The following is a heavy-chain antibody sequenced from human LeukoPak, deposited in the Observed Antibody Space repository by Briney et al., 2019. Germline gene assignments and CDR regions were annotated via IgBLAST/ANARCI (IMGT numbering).Heavy chain of an antibody. V-gene: IGHV3-7*01. Sequence: PGGSLRLSCTASGFTFSSYWMNWVRQAPGKGLEWVDNIKQDGSEKYYVDSVKGRFTISRDNTKNSMYLQMNNLRTDDTAVYYCATSRTFDYWGQGTLVTVSS. CDR2: IKQDGSEK. J-gene: IGHJ4*02. CDR1: GFTFSSYW. D-gene: IGHD2-2*01. CDR3: ATSRTFDY.